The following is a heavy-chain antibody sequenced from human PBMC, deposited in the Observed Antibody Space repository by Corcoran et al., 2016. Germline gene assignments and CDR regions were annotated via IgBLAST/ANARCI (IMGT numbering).Heavy chain of an antibody. V-gene: IGHV4-39*07. CDR1: GGSISSSSYY. CDR3: RAGIAVAGRVFDY. CDR2: IYYSGST. Sequence: QLQLQESGPGLVKPSETLSLTCTVSGGSISSSSYYWGWIRQPPGKGLEWIGSIYYSGSTYYNPSLKSRVTISVDTSENQFSLKLGSLTAADPGGYYCRAGIAVAGRVFDYWGQGTLVTVSS. J-gene: IGHJ4*02. D-gene: IGHD6-19*01.